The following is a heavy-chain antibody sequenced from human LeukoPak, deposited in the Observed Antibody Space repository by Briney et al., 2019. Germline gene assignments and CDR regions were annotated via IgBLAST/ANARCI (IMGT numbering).Heavy chain of an antibody. CDR2: IYYSGST. Sequence: NPSETLSLTCTVSGGSISSYYWSWIRQPAGKGLEWIGSIYYSGSTYYNPSLKSRVTISVDTSKNQFSLKLSSVTAADTAVYYCARRGYYDSSGYYPFDYWGQGTLVTVSS. CDR3: ARRGYYDSSGYYPFDY. D-gene: IGHD3-22*01. J-gene: IGHJ4*02. V-gene: IGHV4-59*05. CDR1: GGSISSYY.